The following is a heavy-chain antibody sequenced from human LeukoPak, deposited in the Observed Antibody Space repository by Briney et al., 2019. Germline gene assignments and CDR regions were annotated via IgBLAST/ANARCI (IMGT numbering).Heavy chain of an antibody. D-gene: IGHD7-27*01. CDR1: GGSISSYY. J-gene: IGHJ4*02. CDR3: ARVNWVRYIDY. V-gene: IGHV4-59*12. CDR2: IYYSGST. Sequence: SETLSLTCTVSGGSISSYYWSWIRQPPGKGLEWIGYIYYSGSTNYNPSLKSRVTISVDTSKNQFSLKLSSVTAADTAVYYCARVNWVRYIDYWGQGTLVTVSS.